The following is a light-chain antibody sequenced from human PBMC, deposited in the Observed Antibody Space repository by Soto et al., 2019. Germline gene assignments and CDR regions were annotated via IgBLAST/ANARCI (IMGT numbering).Light chain of an antibody. CDR3: QHYNSYSEA. CDR1: QNIYTW. Sequence: DIQMSQSPATLSASVGDRVTITFRASQNIYTWLAWYQQKPGKAPKLLIYEASSLETGVPSRFSGSGSGTEFTLTISSLQPDDFATYYCQHYNSYSEAFGQGTKVDIK. CDR2: EAS. J-gene: IGKJ1*01. V-gene: IGKV1-5*03.